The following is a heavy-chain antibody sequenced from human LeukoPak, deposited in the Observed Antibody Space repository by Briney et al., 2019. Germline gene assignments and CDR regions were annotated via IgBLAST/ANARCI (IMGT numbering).Heavy chain of an antibody. V-gene: IGHV5-51*01. Sequence: GESLKISCKASGSRFTNNWIACVRQMPGKGLELMGSIYPGDSDIRYSPSFQGQVTISADKSFTTAYLQWRSLKASDTAIYYCARQGVYYSDSSAFYHWGQGTRVTVSS. CDR3: ARQGVYYSDSSAFYH. D-gene: IGHD3-22*01. CDR2: IYPGDSDI. CDR1: GSRFTNNW. J-gene: IGHJ4*02.